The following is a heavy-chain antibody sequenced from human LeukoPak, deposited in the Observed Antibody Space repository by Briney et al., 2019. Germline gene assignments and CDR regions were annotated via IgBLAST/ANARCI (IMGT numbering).Heavy chain of an antibody. Sequence: ASVKVSCKASGYTFIDYYMHWVRQAPGQGLEWMGWINPKTGGTRWSQKLQGRVTMTRDRSISTAYMEVTGLESDDTAVYYCARSSGFSRFDYWGQGALVTVSS. V-gene: IGHV1-2*02. CDR2: INPKTGGT. CDR3: ARSSGFSRFDY. CDR1: GYTFIDYY. J-gene: IGHJ4*02. D-gene: IGHD6-19*01.